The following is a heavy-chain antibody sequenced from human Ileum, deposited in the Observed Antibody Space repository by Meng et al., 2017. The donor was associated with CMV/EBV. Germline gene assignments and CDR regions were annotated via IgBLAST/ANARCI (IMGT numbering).Heavy chain of an antibody. CDR2: INSDGSST. CDR1: GLTFSSYW. Sequence: GGSLRLSCAASGLTFSSYWMHWVRQAPGKGLVWVSRINSDGSSTSYADSVKGRFTISRDNAKNTLYLQMNSLRAEDTAVYYCARAQYYDYVWGSYRYTDAFDIWGQGTMVTVSS. V-gene: IGHV3-74*01. D-gene: IGHD3-16*02. J-gene: IGHJ3*02. CDR3: ARAQYYDYVWGSYRYTDAFDI.